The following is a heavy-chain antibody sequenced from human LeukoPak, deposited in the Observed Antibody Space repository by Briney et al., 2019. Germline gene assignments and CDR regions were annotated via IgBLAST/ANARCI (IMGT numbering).Heavy chain of an antibody. J-gene: IGHJ4*02. Sequence: GGSLRLSCAASGFTFSTYLMHWVGQAPGKGLVWVSRIHGDGISTTYADSVKGRFTNSRDNAKNTPYLQMHRRRAEDTAVYVCASGELDSLYYFDYWGQGTLVTVSS. D-gene: IGHD1-1*01. CDR2: IHGDGIST. CDR1: GFTFSTYL. V-gene: IGHV3-74*01. CDR3: ASGELDSLYYFDY.